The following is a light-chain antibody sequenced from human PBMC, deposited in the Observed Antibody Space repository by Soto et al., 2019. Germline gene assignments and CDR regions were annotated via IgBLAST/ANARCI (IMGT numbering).Light chain of an antibody. CDR1: QSISSW. Sequence: DIQMTQSPSTLSASVGDRVTITCRASQSISSWLAWYQQKPGKAPKLLIYDASSLESGVPSRFSGSGSGTEFTLTSSSLQPDDFATYYCQQYNSYSYTFGQGTKLESK. V-gene: IGKV1-5*01. CDR3: QQYNSYSYT. CDR2: DAS. J-gene: IGKJ2*01.